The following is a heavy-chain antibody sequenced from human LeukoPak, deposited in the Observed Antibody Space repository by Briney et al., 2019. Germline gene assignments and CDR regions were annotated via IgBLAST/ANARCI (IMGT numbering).Heavy chain of an antibody. CDR2: INPNSGGT. D-gene: IGHD1-20*01. CDR1: GYTFIDYC. V-gene: IGHV1-2*06. Sequence: GASVKVSCKASGYTFIDYCIHWVRQAPGQGLEWMGRINPNSGGTNYAQKFQGRVTMTSDTSISTAYMELSRLRSDDRAVYYCASEYNWNDPAYYYYTDVWGKGTTVTVSS. J-gene: IGHJ6*03. CDR3: ASEYNWNDPAYYYYTDV.